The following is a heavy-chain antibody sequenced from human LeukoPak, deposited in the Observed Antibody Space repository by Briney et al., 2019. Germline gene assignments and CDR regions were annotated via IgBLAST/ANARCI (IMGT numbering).Heavy chain of an antibody. CDR2: ISYDGSNK. Sequence: GESLKISCEGSGYSFANYWIGWVRQAPGKGLEWVAVISYDGSNKYYADSVKGRFTISRDNSKNTLYLQMNSLRAEDTALYYCARNKRADIWGQGTMVTVSS. CDR1: GYSFANYW. V-gene: IGHV3-30*12. J-gene: IGHJ3*02. D-gene: IGHD1/OR15-1a*01. CDR3: ARNKRADI.